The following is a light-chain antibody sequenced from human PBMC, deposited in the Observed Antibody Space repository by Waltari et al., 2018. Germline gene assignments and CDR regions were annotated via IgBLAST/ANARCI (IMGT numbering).Light chain of an antibody. J-gene: IGKJ4*01. CDR3: QQRRTWPLT. CDR1: HSVSNL. CDR2: DAS. Sequence: EVVLTQSPATLSLSPGERATLPCRASHSVSNLLAWYQPKPGQAPRLLIYDASNTATGIPARFSGSGSGTDFTLTISSLEPEDFAVYYCQQRRTWPLTFGGGTTVEI. V-gene: IGKV3-11*01.